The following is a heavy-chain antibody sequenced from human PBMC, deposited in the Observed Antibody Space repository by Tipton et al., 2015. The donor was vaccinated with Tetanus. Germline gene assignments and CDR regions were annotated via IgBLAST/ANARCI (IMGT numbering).Heavy chain of an antibody. CDR1: GGSFSGYY. Sequence: GLVKPSETLSLTCAVYGGSFSGYYWSWIRQPPGKGLEWIAEIDHHGSSSLHPPLKSRVTISVDTSKNQFSLRLSFVSAADTAVYYCARNRRGSNGWGKYYNYGMDVWGQGTTVTVSS. CDR2: IDHHGSS. V-gene: IGHV4-34*01. D-gene: IGHD6-19*01. J-gene: IGHJ6*02. CDR3: ARNRRGSNGWGKYYNYGMDV.